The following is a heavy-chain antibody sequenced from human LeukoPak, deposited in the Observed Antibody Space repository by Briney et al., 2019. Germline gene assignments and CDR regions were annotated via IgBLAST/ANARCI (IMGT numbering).Heavy chain of an antibody. V-gene: IGHV1-18*01. CDR1: GYTFTSYG. Sequence: ASVKLSCKASGYTFTSYGISWVRQAPGQGLEWMGWISAYNGNTNYAQKLQGRVTMTTDTSTSTAYMELRSLRSDDTAVYYCARDLLWFGEGDFDYWGQGTLVTVSS. CDR2: ISAYNGNT. J-gene: IGHJ4*02. CDR3: ARDLLWFGEGDFDY. D-gene: IGHD3-10*01.